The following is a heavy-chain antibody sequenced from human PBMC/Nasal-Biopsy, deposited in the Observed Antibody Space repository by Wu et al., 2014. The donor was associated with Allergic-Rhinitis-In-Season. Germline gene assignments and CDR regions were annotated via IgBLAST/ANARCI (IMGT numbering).Heavy chain of an antibody. CDR2: IDWDDDK. CDR1: GFSLTNGGMS. CDR3: ARTSRGKSRWEKDYYYYYMDV. D-gene: IGHD3-10*01. J-gene: IGHJ6*03. V-gene: IGHV2-70*11. Sequence: ALVKPTQTLTLTCTVSGFSLTNGGMSISWIRQPPGKALEWLGRIDWDDDKYYSTSLKTRLTISKDTSKNQVVLTMTNTDPVDTATYYCARTSRGKSRWEKDYYYYYMDVWAKGPRSPSP.